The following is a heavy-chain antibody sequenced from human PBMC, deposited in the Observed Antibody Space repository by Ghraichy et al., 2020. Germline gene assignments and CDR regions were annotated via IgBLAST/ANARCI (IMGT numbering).Heavy chain of an antibody. CDR2: ISAYNGNT. CDR1: GYSFTNYG. CDR3: ARVLSTGYCGSTSCLEV. V-gene: IGHV1-18*01. D-gene: IGHD2-2*01. J-gene: IGHJ6*02. Sequence: ASVKVSCKASGYSFTNYGISWVRQAPGQGLEWMGWISAYNGNTKYAQKVQGRVTMTTDTSTSTADMELRSLRSDDTAVYYCARVLSTGYCGSTSCLEVWGQGTTVTVSS.